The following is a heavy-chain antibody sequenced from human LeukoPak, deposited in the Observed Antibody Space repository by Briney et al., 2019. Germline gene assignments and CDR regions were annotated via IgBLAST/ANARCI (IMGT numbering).Heavy chain of an antibody. J-gene: IGHJ3*02. CDR3: ARTKYYDFWSGCAFDI. V-gene: IGHV4-31*03. CDR1: GGSISSGGYY. CDR2: IYSSGST. Sequence: PSETLSLTCTVSGGSISSGGYYWSWIRQHPGKGLEWIGYIYSSGSTYYNPSLKSRVTISVDTSKNQFSLKLSSVTAADTAVYYCARTKYYDFWSGCAFDIRGQGTMVTVSS. D-gene: IGHD3-3*01.